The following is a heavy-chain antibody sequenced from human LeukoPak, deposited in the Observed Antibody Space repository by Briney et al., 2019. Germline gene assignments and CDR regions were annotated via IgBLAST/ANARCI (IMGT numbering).Heavy chain of an antibody. CDR3: ARVSCTNGVCDDAFDI. Sequence: SVKVSCKASGGTFSSYAISWVRQAPGQGLEWMGGIIPIFGTANYAQKFQGRVSITTDESTSTAYMELSSLRSEDTAVYYCARVSCTNGVCDDAFDIWGQGTMVTVPS. J-gene: IGHJ3*02. D-gene: IGHD2-8*01. V-gene: IGHV1-69*05. CDR2: IIPIFGTA. CDR1: GGTFSSYA.